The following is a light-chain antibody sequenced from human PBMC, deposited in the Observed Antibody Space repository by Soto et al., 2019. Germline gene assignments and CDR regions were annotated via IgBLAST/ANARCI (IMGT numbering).Light chain of an antibody. J-gene: IGKJ2*01. Sequence: DIQLTQSPIFLYASVGDRVTISCRASQAIFNYLAWYQQKPGKAPNLLIFGASTLQSGVPSRFSGSVSGTEFTLTISSLQPEDFATYYCQQLNSHPRTFGQGTKLEIK. CDR2: GAS. V-gene: IGKV1-9*01. CDR1: QAIFNY. CDR3: QQLNSHPRT.